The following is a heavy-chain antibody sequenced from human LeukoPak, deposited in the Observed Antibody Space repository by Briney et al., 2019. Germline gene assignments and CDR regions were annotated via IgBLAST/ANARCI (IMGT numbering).Heavy chain of an antibody. CDR2: IIPIFGTA. CDR3: ATGTGYSYAQRFDY. CDR1: GGTSSSYA. D-gene: IGHD5-18*01. J-gene: IGHJ4*02. V-gene: IGHV1-69*05. Sequence: SVKVSCKASGGTSSSYAISWVRQAPGQGLEWKGGIIPIFGTANYAQKFQGRVTIATDESTSTAYMELSSLRSEDTAVYYCATGTGYSYAQRFDYWGQGTLVTVSS.